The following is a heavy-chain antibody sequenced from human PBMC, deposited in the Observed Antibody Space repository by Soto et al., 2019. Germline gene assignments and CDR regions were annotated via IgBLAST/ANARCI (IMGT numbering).Heavy chain of an antibody. CDR3: AKDRNYPRDQFHY. D-gene: IGHD1-7*01. CDR1: GFTFSTYA. CDR2: ISANGQGI. V-gene: IGHV3-23*01. Sequence: GGSLRLSCAASGFTFSTYALSWVRRAPGKGLEWVSAISANGQGIYYADSVRGRFTISRDNSKNTIFLHMDSLRAEDTAVYYCAKDRNYPRDQFHYWGQGTLVTVSS. J-gene: IGHJ4*02.